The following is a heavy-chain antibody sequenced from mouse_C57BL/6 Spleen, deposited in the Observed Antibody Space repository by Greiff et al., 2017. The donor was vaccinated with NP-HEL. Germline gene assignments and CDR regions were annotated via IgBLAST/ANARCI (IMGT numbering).Heavy chain of an antibody. V-gene: IGHV1-15*01. Sequence: QVQLKESGAELVRPGASVTLSCKASGYTFTDYEMHWVKQTPVHGLEWIGAIDPETGGTAYNQKFKGKAILTADKSSSTAYMELRSLTSEDSAVYYCTRRGTYWDGNFDYWGQGTTLTVSS. J-gene: IGHJ2*01. CDR1: GYTFTDYE. CDR3: TRRGTYWDGNFDY. D-gene: IGHD4-1*01. CDR2: IDPETGGT.